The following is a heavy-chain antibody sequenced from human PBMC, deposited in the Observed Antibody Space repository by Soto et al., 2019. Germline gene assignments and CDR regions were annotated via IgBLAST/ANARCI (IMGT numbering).Heavy chain of an antibody. V-gene: IGHV4-39*02. CDR2: IYYSGST. CDR3: ARDQPGYSYGYGLGY. CDR1: GGSISSSSYY. D-gene: IGHD5-18*01. Sequence: SETLSLTCTVSGGSISSSSYYWGWIRQPPGKGLEWIGSIYYSGSTYYNPSLKSRVTISRDNAKNSLYLQMNSLRAEDTAVYYCARDQPGYSYGYGLGYWGQGTLVTVS. J-gene: IGHJ4*02.